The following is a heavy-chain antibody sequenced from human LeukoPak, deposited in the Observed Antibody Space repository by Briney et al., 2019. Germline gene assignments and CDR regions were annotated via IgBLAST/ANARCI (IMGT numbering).Heavy chain of an antibody. V-gene: IGHV4-34*01. CDR3: AQTAGGYDY. D-gene: IGHD1-1*01. Sequence: SETVPLTRLDCGWSLRGYYWSWLRQPPGKGLEGIGEINHSVSTNYNPSLKSQVTISVDTSKNQYSLKLSAVTAADTAVYCGAQTAGGYDYWGQGTLVTVSS. CDR1: GWSLRGYY. J-gene: IGHJ4*02. CDR2: INHSVST.